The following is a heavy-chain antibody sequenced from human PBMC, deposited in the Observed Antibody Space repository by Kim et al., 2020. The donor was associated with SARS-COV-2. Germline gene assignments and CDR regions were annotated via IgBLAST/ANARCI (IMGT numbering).Heavy chain of an antibody. CDR2: ISYDGSNK. CDR1: GFTFSSYA. CDR3: ARDEDSGWYAGYFDY. Sequence: GGSLRLSCAASGFTFSSYAMHWVRQAPGKGLEWVAVISYDGSNKYYADSVKGRFTISRDNSKNTLYLQMNSLRAEDTAVYYCARDEDSGWYAGYFDYWGQGTLVTVSS. D-gene: IGHD6-19*01. J-gene: IGHJ4*02. V-gene: IGHV3-30-3*01.